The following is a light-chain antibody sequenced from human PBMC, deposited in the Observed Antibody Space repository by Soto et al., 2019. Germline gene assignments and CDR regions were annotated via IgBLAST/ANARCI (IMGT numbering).Light chain of an antibody. CDR1: SSDVGGYNL. V-gene: IGLV2-14*01. CDR3: QAWDSSTASYV. J-gene: IGLJ1*01. Sequence: QSVLTQPASVSGSPGQSITISCTGTSSDVGGYNLVSWYQQHPGKAPKLMIYEVSNRPSGVSNRFSGSKSGNTASLTISGLQAEDEADYYCQAWDSSTASYVFGTGTKVTVL. CDR2: EVS.